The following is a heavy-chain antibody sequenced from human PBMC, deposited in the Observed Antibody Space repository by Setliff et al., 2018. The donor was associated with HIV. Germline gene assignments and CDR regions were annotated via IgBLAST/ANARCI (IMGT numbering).Heavy chain of an antibody. D-gene: IGHD4-17*01. Sequence: LRLSCAASGFTFSNAWMSWVRQAPGKGLEWIGRIKSKTDGGTTDYAAPVKGRFTISRDDSKNTLYLQMNSLKTEDTAVYYCTTVGYGDYSDAFDIWGQGTMVTVSS. J-gene: IGHJ3*02. CDR2: IKSKTDGGTT. CDR3: TTVGYGDYSDAFDI. V-gene: IGHV3-15*01. CDR1: GFTFSNAW.